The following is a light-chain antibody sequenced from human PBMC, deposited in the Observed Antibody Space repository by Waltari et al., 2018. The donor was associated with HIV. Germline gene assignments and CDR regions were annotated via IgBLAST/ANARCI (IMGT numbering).Light chain of an antibody. Sequence: FMLTQPHSVSESPGKTVSISCTRSRGGIVGNYWQWYQHRPGSIPTTVIYEDNHRPSGVPDRFSGSIDMSSNSASLTISGLQAADEADYYCQSFDSTSHYVVFGGGTKLTVL. CDR1: RGGIVGNY. CDR2: EDN. CDR3: QSFDSTSHYVV. V-gene: IGLV6-57*01. J-gene: IGLJ3*02.